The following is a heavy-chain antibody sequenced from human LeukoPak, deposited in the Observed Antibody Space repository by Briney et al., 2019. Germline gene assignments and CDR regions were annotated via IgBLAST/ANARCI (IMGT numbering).Heavy chain of an antibody. CDR3: ARTPYYYYYYMDV. CDR1: GGSFNGHY. D-gene: IGHD2-15*01. Sequence: SETLSLTCAVSGGSFNGHYWNWIRQPPGKGLEWIREINHGGITNYNPSLKTRVTISVDTSENQFSLKLSSVTAADTAVYYCARTPYYYYYYMDVWGKGTTVTVSS. V-gene: IGHV4-34*01. J-gene: IGHJ6*03. CDR2: INHGGIT.